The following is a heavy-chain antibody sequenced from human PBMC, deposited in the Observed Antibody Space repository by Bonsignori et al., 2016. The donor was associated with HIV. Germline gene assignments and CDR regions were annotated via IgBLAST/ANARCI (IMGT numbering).Heavy chain of an antibody. D-gene: IGHD3-10*01. J-gene: IGHJ4*02. Sequence: GGPLRLSCAASGFTLTTYWMHWVRQVPGRGLEWVSRINSAGNYMNYADSVRGRFTVSKDNAKNTMYLQMNNLRVEDTAVYYCTRGYRGVGECFDFWGQGTLVTVSS. CDR3: TRGYRGVGECFDF. CDR1: GFTLTTYW. V-gene: IGHV3-74*01. CDR2: INSAGNYM.